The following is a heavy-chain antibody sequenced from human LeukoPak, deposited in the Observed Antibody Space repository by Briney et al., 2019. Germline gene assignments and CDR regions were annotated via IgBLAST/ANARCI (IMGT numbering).Heavy chain of an antibody. CDR3: ARGILVTVYAAFDY. J-gene: IGHJ4*02. D-gene: IGHD2-8*01. CDR1: GGSFSGYY. Sequence: SETLSLTCGVYGGSFSGYYWTWIRRSPGMGLGWIGEIIHSGSTNYNPSLTSRVTISVDTSKNQFSPELSSVTAADTAVYYCARGILVTVYAAFDYWGQGTLVTVSS. V-gene: IGHV4-34*01. CDR2: IIHSGST.